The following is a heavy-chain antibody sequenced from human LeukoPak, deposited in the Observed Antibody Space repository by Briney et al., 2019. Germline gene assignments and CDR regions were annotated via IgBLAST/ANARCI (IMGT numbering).Heavy chain of an antibody. CDR1: GGSISSGGYY. V-gene: IGHV4-31*03. CDR3: ASYIAALHYFDY. D-gene: IGHD6-6*01. Sequence: PSETLSLTCTVSGGSISSGGYYWSWIRQHPGKGLEWIGYIYYSGSTYYNPTLKSRVTISVDTSKNQFSLKLSSVTAADTAVYYCASYIAALHYFDYWGQGTLVTVSS. CDR2: IYYSGST. J-gene: IGHJ4*02.